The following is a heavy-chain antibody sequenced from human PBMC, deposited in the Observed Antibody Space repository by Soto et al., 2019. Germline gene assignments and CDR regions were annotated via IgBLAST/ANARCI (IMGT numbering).Heavy chain of an antibody. V-gene: IGHV4-34*01. D-gene: IGHD3-10*01. CDR2: INDTGNI. CDR3: ARGLIVWFGELSRRGGYYYYMDV. J-gene: IGHJ6*03. Sequence: QVQLQQWGAGLLKPSETLSLTCAVYGGSFSGYQWTWIRQTPGKGLEWIGEINDTGNINYNPSLRSRVTIFIDAPKKQISLKLSSVTAADTAVYSCARGLIVWFGELSRRGGYYYYMDVWGKGTTVTVSS. CDR1: GGSFSGYQ.